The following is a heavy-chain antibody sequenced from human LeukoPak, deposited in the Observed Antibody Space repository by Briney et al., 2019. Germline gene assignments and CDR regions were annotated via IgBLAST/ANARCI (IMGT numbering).Heavy chain of an antibody. CDR2: THPGDYET. CDR3: AKHDRRYDYRDY. Sequence: GESLKISCNAFGCRFTRYWIGWVRQMPGKGLGCRGTTHPGDYETRYSPSFPGHITISTDTSITTAYLQWISLKASDTAMYDCAKHDRRYDYRDYWGQGTLVTVSS. J-gene: IGHJ4*02. V-gene: IGHV5-51*01. D-gene: IGHD5-12*01. CDR1: GCRFTRYW.